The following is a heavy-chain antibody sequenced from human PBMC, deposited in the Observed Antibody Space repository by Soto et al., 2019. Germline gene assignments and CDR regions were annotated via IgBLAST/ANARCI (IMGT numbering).Heavy chain of an antibody. J-gene: IGHJ3*02. CDR1: GFSLSTSGMR. CDR2: IDWDDDK. V-gene: IGHV2-70*04. CDR3: ARLTLQNDAFDI. Sequence: SGPTLVNPTQTLTLTCTFSGFSLSTSGMRVSWIRQPPGKALEWLARIDWDDDKFYSTSLKTRLTISKDTSKNQVVLTMTNMDPVDTATYYRARLTLQNDAFDIWGQGTMVTVSS.